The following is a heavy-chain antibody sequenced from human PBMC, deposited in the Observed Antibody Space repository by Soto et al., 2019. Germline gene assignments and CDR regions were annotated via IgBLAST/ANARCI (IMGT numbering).Heavy chain of an antibody. J-gene: IGHJ3*01. CDR1: GFTFSRYW. Sequence: GGSLRLSCAASGFTFSRYWMSWVRQAPGKGLEWVANIKGDGSEKYYVDSVKGRFTISRDNAKNSLYLQMNSLRAEDTAVYYCARDQLYYNDISGRPLNAFDVWGQGTMVTVSS. D-gene: IGHD3-22*01. CDR2: IKGDGSEK. CDR3: ARDQLYYNDISGRPLNAFDV. V-gene: IGHV3-7*01.